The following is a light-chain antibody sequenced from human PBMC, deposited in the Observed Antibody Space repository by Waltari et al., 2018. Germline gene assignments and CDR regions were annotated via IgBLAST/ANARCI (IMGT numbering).Light chain of an antibody. V-gene: IGLV2-14*03. J-gene: IGLJ2*01. CDR1: SSDVGVSNY. Sequence: QSALTQPASVSGSPGQSITNSCIGTSSDVGVSNYVSWYQQHPGKPPKLMIYDVSNRPSGVSSRFSGSKSGNTASLTISGLQAEDEADYYCSSYSSSTTPLIFGGGTKLTVL. CDR3: SSYSSSTTPLI. CDR2: DVS.